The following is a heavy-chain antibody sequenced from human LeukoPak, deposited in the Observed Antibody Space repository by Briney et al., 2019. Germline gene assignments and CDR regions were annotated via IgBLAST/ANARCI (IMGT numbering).Heavy chain of an antibody. CDR1: GYTFTGYY. V-gene: IGHV1-69*04. CDR2: IIPILGIA. CDR3: ARGIHIGYGSGSY. Sequence: SVKVSCKASGYTFTGYYMHWVRQAPGQGLEWMGRIIPILGIANYAQKFQGRVTITADKSTSTAYMELSSLRSEDTAVYYCARGIHIGYGSGSYWGQGTLVTVSS. D-gene: IGHD3-10*01. J-gene: IGHJ4*02.